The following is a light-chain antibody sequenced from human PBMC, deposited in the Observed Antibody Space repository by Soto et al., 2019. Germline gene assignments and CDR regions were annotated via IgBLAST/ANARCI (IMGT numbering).Light chain of an antibody. CDR3: RQRSNWPRT. V-gene: IGKV3-11*01. Sequence: EIVLTQSPATLSLSPGERATLSCRASQSVRSYLAWYQQKPGQAPRLLIYDASNRATGIPARFSGSGSGTDFTLTISSLEPEDFAVYYCRQRSNWPRTFGQGTKLEIK. CDR2: DAS. J-gene: IGKJ2*01. CDR1: QSVRSY.